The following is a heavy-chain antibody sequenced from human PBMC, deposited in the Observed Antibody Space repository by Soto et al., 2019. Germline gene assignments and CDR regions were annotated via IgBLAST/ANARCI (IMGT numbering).Heavy chain of an antibody. V-gene: IGHV3-30*18. CDR3: AKDHLETTVTTPSY. J-gene: IGHJ4*02. CDR2: ISYDGNNK. Sequence: QVQLVESGGGVVQPGRSLRLSCAASGFTFSSYGVHWVRQAPGKGLEWVAVISYDGNNKYYADSVKGRFTNSRDNFKNTLYLQMDSLRAEDTAMYYCAKDHLETTVTTPSYWGQGTLVTVSS. CDR1: GFTFSSYG. D-gene: IGHD4-17*01.